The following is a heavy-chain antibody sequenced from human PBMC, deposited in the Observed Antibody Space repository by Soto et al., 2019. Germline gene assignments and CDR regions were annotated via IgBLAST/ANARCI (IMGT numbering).Heavy chain of an antibody. CDR2: IYYSGST. CDR1: GGSISSGGYY. Sequence: QVQLQESGPGLVKPSQTLSLTCTVSGGSISSGGYYWSWIRQHPGKGLEWIGYIYYSGSTYYNPPLKSRVTIAVDTSKNQFSLKLSSVTAADTAVYYCARVIHSSGWQILPWGQGTLVTVSS. CDR3: ARVIHSSGWQILP. J-gene: IGHJ5*02. V-gene: IGHV4-31*03. D-gene: IGHD6-19*01.